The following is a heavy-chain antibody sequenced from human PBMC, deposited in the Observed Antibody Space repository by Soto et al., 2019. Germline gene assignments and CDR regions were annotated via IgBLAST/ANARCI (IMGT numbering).Heavy chain of an antibody. D-gene: IGHD1-7*01. CDR3: ARDGIYELELEIYYYMDV. V-gene: IGHV6-1*01. CDR1: GDSVSSNSAA. J-gene: IGHJ6*03. CDR2: TYYRSKWYN. Sequence: QSQTLSLTCAISGDSVSSNSAAWNWIRQSPSRGLEWLGRTYYRSKWYNDYAVSVKSRITINPDTSKNQFSLQLNSVTPEDTAVYYCARDGIYELELEIYYYMDVWGKGTTVTVSS.